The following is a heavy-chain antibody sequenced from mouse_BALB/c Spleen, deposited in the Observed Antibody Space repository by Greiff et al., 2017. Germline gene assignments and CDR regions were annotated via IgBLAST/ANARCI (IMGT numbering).Heavy chain of an antibody. D-gene: IGHD1-3*01. CDR3: ARLSGDY. Sequence: EVQRVESGGGLVQPGGSRKLSCAASGFTFSSLGMHWVRQAPEKGLEWVAYISSGSSTIYYADTVKGRFTISRDNPKNTLFLQMTSLRSEDTAMYYCARLSGDYWGQGTTLTVSS. CDR1: GFTFSSLG. J-gene: IGHJ2*01. V-gene: IGHV5-17*02. CDR2: ISSGSSTI.